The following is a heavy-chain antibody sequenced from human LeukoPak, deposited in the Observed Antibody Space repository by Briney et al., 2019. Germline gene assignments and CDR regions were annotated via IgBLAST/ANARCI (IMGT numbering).Heavy chain of an antibody. CDR3: AKDGGGVIISYYYYMDV. Sequence: GGSLRLSCAASGFTFSRNGMHWVRQAPGKGLEWVAFIRYDGSNKYYADSVKGRFTISRDNSKNTLYLQMNSLRAEDTAVYYCAKDGGGVIISYYYYMDVWGKGTTVTISS. CDR1: GFTFSRNG. V-gene: IGHV3-30*02. D-gene: IGHD3-10*01. CDR2: IRYDGSNK. J-gene: IGHJ6*03.